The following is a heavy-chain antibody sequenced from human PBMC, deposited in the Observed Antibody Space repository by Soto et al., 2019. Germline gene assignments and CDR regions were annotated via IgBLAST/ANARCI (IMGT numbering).Heavy chain of an antibody. J-gene: IGHJ5*02. CDR2: MSYSGNT. D-gene: IGHD1-1*01. V-gene: IGHV4-59*08. Sequence: QVQLQESGPGLVKPSETLSLTCTVSGDFISSHYWSWIRQPPGKGLEWIGYMSYSGNTNYSPSLKRRVTVSVDTSKKQLSMEVTSLTAADTAVYYCVRHVHLTTNDLWGQGTLVTVSS. CDR1: GDFISSHY. CDR3: VRHVHLTTNDL.